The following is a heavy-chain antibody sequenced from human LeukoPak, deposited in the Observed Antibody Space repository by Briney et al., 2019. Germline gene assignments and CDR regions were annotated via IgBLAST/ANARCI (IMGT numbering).Heavy chain of an antibody. CDR3: ARDDPGIAVAGTGDY. CDR2: INHSGST. J-gene: IGHJ4*02. D-gene: IGHD6-19*01. CDR1: GGSFSGYY. V-gene: IGHV4-34*01. Sequence: SETLSLTCAVYGGSFSGYYWSWIRQPPGKGLEWIGEINHSGSTNYNPSLKSRVTISLDTSKNQFSLKLSSVTAADTAVYYCARDDPGIAVAGTGDYWGQGTLVTVSS.